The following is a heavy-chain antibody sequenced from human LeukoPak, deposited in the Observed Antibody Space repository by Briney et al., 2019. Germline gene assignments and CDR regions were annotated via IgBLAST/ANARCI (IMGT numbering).Heavy chain of an antibody. CDR2: IWYDGSNK. D-gene: IGHD3-10*01. CDR1: GFTFSSYG. J-gene: IGHJ4*02. CDR3: AKLVVVSSPFDY. V-gene: IGHV3-33*03. Sequence: GGSLRLSCAASGFTFSSYGMHWVRQAPGKGLEWVAVIWYDGSNKYYADSVKGRFTISRDNSKNTLFLQMNSLRADDTAVYYCAKLVVVSSPFDYWAREPWSPSPQ.